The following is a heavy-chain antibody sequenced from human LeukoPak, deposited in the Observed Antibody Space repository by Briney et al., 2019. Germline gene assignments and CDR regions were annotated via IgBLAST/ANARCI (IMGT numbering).Heavy chain of an antibody. J-gene: IGHJ5*02. V-gene: IGHV4-34*01. CDR2: INHSGST. Sequence: SETLSLTCAVYGGSFSGYYWSWIRQPPGKGLEWIGEINHSGSTNYNPSLKSRVTISVDTSKNQFSLKLSSVTAADTAVYYCARGNYGGNSYRFDPWGQGTLVTVSS. CDR1: GGSFSGYY. CDR3: ARGNYGGNSYRFDP. D-gene: IGHD4-23*01.